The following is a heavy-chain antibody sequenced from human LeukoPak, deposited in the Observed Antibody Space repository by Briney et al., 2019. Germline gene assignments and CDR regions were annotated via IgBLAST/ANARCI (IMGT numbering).Heavy chain of an antibody. CDR3: AAIYDSSGTRRQARWVYYYYIDV. CDR1: GYTFTSYY. V-gene: IGHV1-46*01. D-gene: IGHD3-22*01. J-gene: IGHJ6*03. CDR2: INPSGGST. Sequence: ASVKVSCKASGYTFTSYYMHWVRQAPGHGLEWMGIINPSGGSTSYAQKFQGRVTMTRDTSTSTVYMELSSLRSEDTAVYYCAAIYDSSGTRRQARWVYYYYIDVWGKGTTVTVSS.